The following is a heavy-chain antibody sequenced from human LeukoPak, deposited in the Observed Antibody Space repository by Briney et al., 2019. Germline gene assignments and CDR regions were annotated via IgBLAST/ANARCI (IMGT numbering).Heavy chain of an antibody. D-gene: IGHD3-22*01. CDR3: ALHYDSSGYPVGDFDY. CDR2: ISGSGGST. CDR1: GFTFSSYG. Sequence: GGSLRLSCAASGFTFSSYGMSWVRQAPGKGLEWVSAISGSGGSTYYADSVKGRFTISRDNSKNTLYLQMNSLRAEDTAVYYCALHYDSSGYPVGDFDYWGQGTLVTVSS. J-gene: IGHJ4*02. V-gene: IGHV3-23*01.